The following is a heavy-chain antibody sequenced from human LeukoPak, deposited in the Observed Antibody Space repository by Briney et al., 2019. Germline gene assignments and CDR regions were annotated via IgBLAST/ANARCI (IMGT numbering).Heavy chain of an antibody. J-gene: IGHJ3*02. CDR2: ISSSGSNI. Sequence: AGCLRLSCAASGFTFCTYEMNWVRPGPGDGLEWGSYISSSGSNIYYADSVKGRFTISRDNDKNSLYLQMNSLRVEDTAVYYCARDGGWDAFDIWGQGTMVTVSS. V-gene: IGHV3-48*03. D-gene: IGHD6-19*01. CDR1: GFTFCTYE. CDR3: ARDGGWDAFDI.